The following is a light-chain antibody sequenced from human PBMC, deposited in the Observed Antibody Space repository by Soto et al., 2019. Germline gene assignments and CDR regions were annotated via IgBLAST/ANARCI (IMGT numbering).Light chain of an antibody. Sequence: EIVMTQSPAALSVSTGERATLSCRASQSVSSYLAWYQQKAGQAPRLLIYGASTRATGIPARFSGSGSGTEFTLTISSLQSEDFAVYYCQQYNNWPRMFGQGTRWIS. CDR2: GAS. J-gene: IGKJ1*01. CDR1: QSVSSY. CDR3: QQYNNWPRM. V-gene: IGKV3-15*01.